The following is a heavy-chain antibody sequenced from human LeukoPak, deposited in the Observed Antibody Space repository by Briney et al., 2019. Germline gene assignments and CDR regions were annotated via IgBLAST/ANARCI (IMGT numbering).Heavy chain of an antibody. J-gene: IGHJ4*02. Sequence: GSSVKVSCKASGYTFTRYDMNWVRQATGQGIEGMGWMNPNSGNTGYAQKFQGRVTITRNTTISTDYMELSSLRSEDTALYYCAVRGLWGQRTLVTVSS. CDR3: AVRGL. CDR1: GYTFTRYD. V-gene: IGHV1-8*03. D-gene: IGHD2-15*01. CDR2: MNPNSGNT.